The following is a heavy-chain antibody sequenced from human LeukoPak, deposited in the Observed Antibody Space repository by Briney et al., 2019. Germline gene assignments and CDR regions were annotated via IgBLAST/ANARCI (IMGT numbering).Heavy chain of an antibody. CDR1: GFTFSDYY. D-gene: IGHD6-13*01. J-gene: IGHJ4*02. V-gene: IGHV3-15*01. CDR2: IKSKTDGGTT. CDR3: TTKISRAAASALGY. Sequence: PGGSLRLSCAASGFTFSDYYMSWIRQAPGKGLEWVGRIKSKTDGGTTDYAAPMKGRFTISRDDSKTTLYLQMNSLKTEDAAVYYCTTKISRAAASALGYWGQGTLVTVSS.